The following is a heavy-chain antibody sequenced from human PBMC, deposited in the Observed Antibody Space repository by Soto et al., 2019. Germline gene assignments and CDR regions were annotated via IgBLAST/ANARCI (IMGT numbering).Heavy chain of an antibody. CDR2: INPNSGGT. CDR3: ARDHARTVTKAGALMDV. J-gene: IGHJ6*02. CDR1: GYTFTGYY. Sequence: ASGEVSCKASGYTFTGYYMHWVRQAPGQGLEWMGWINPNSGGTNYAQKFQGLVTMTRDTSISTAYMELSRLRSDDTAVYYCARDHARTVTKAGALMDVWGQGTTVTVSS. V-gene: IGHV1-2*04. D-gene: IGHD4-17*01.